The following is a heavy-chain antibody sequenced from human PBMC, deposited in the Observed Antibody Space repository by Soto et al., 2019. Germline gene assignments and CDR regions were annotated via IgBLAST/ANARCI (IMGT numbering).Heavy chain of an antibody. CDR1: GFSLSPYW. V-gene: IGHV3-74*03. D-gene: IGHD3-16*01. CDR2: LSSDGFGA. Sequence: GGSLRLSCAASGFSLSPYWMHWVRQVPGRGLEWVARLSSDGFGAAYADSVKGRFFISRDIARNTLSLQVNSLRADDTAVYYCARDLGGPDYWGRGTSVTVSS. CDR3: ARDLGGPDY. J-gene: IGHJ4*02.